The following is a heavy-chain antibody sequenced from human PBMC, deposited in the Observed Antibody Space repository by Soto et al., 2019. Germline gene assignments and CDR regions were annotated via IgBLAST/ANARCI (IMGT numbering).Heavy chain of an antibody. CDR2: ISSSSGYI. J-gene: IGHJ6*03. V-gene: IGHV3-21*01. CDR3: ARGAYGDYRDYYYSMDV. D-gene: IGHD4-17*01. Sequence: PGGSLRLSCAASGFTFSSYSMNWVRQAPGKGLEWVSSISSSSGYIYYADSVKGRFTISRDNAKNSLYLQMNSLRAEDTAVYYCARGAYGDYRDYYYSMDVWGKGTTVTVSS. CDR1: GFTFSSYS.